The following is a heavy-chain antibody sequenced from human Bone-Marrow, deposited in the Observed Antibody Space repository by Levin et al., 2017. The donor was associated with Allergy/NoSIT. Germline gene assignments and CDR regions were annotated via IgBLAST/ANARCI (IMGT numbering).Heavy chain of an antibody. J-gene: IGHJ4*02. V-gene: IGHV4-31*01. CDR1: GGSITSGGYY. CDR3: ARGHVNGDYFDF. Sequence: PSETLSLTCSVSGGSITSGGYYWGWIRQHPGKGLEWIAYIYYNGNTYYSPSLKSPVTVSMDTSKNQFYLKVNSVTTADTAVYYCARGHVNGDYFDFWGQGTLVTVSS. D-gene: IGHD4-17*01. CDR2: IYYNGNT.